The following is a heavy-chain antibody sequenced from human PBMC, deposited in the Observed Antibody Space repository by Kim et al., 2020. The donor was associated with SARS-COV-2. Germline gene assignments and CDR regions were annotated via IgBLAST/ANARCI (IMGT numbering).Heavy chain of an antibody. J-gene: IGHJ3*01. CDR3: ARKAVLRYFDWLLFPGYA. Sequence: SETLSHTCAVYGGSFSGYYWSWIRQPPGKGLEWIGEINHSGSTNYNPSLKSRVTISVDTSKNQFSLKLSSVTAADTAVYYCARKAVLRYFDWLLFPGYA. D-gene: IGHD3-9*01. V-gene: IGHV4-34*01. CDR1: GGSFSGYY. CDR2: INHSGST.